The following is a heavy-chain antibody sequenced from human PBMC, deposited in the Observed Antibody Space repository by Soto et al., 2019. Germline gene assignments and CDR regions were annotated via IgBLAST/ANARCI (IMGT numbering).Heavy chain of an antibody. CDR1: GDTFTTYD. CDR2: INPNSGNI. D-gene: IGHD3-10*01. CDR3: ARGRASGSYYLLDY. Sequence: VASVKVSCKASGDTFTTYDINWVQKATGHGLEWMGWINPNSGNIGYAQRFQGRVTMTRDTAIRTAYMEVSSLRSDDTAVYYCARGRASGSYYLLDYWGQGTLVTVSS. J-gene: IGHJ4*02. V-gene: IGHV1-8*01.